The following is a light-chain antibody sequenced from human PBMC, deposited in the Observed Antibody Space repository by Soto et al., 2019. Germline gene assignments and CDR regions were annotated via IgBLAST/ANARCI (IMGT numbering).Light chain of an antibody. Sequence: EIVLTQSPGTLSLSPGERATLSCRASQSVSSTYLAWYQQKPGQAPRLLIYGASSRATGIPDRFSGSGSGTDFTLTISRLEPEDFAVYYCQHYGSLVLTFGGGTKVAIK. V-gene: IGKV3-20*01. CDR2: GAS. CDR1: QSVSSTY. J-gene: IGKJ4*01. CDR3: QHYGSLVLT.